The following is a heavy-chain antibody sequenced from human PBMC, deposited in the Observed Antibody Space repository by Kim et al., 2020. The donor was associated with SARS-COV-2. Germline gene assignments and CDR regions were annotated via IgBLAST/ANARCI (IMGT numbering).Heavy chain of an antibody. D-gene: IGHD3-10*01. J-gene: IGHJ4*02. Sequence: GGSLRLSCAASGFTFSSYAMHWVRQAPGKGLEWVAVISYDGSNKYYADSVKGRFTISRDNSKNTLYLQMNSLRAEDTAVYYCARGGLGMVRGVILHWGQGTLVTVSS. CDR1: GFTFSSYA. CDR3: ARGGLGMVRGVILH. CDR2: ISYDGSNK. V-gene: IGHV3-30*04.